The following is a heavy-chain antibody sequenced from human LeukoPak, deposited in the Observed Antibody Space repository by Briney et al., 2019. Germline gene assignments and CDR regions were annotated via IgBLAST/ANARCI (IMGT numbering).Heavy chain of an antibody. D-gene: IGHD2/OR15-2a*01. CDR3: AKTIGPPYYFDY. V-gene: IGHV3-23*01. J-gene: IGHJ4*02. Sequence: GGSLRLSCAASGFTFSSSAMSWVRQAPGKGLEWVSGISGSGGTTYYADSVKGRFTISRDNSKNTLYLQMNSLRAEDTAVYYCAKTIGPPYYFDYWGQGTLVTVSS. CDR2: ISGSGGTT. CDR1: GFTFSSSA.